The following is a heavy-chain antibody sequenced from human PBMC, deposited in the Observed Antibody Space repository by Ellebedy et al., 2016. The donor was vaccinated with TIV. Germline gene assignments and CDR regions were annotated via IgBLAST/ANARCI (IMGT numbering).Heavy chain of an antibody. Sequence: GESLKISCEASGFTFDDYAMHWVRQAPGKGLEWVAVISDDGSNKYYADSVKGRFTISRDDSKNPLYLQMDSLRAEDTAVYYCAKDLAAKWLQAFDYWGQGTLVTVSS. CDR1: GFTFDDYA. V-gene: IGHV3-30*18. J-gene: IGHJ4*02. CDR2: ISDDGSNK. CDR3: AKDLAAKWLQAFDY. D-gene: IGHD5-24*01.